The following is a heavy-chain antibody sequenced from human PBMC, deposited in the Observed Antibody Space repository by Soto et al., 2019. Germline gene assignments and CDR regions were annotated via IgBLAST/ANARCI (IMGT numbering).Heavy chain of an antibody. D-gene: IGHD4-17*01. Sequence: EVHLVESGGSVVRPGGSLRLSCAASGFPFDDYALSLVRQGPGKGLEWVPHITWNGHSTTYAESVRGRFTISRDNAKNSVSLQMNSLRAEDTALYYCARAARYGDYQLHFDYWGQGTLVTVS. CDR3: ARAARYGDYQLHFDY. CDR1: GFPFDDYA. CDR2: ITWNGHST. J-gene: IGHJ4*02. V-gene: IGHV3-20*04.